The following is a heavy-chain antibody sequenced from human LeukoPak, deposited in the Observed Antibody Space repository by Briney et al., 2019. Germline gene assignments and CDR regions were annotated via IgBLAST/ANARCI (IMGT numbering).Heavy chain of an antibody. CDR2: ISSSSNTI. CDR1: GFTFSRYW. Sequence: GGSLRLSCVASGFTFSRYWMHWVRQAPGKGLEWVSYISSSSNTIYYADSLKGRFTISRDNAKNSLYLQMNSLRAEDTAVYYCARVSGRMVVAAYFDYWGQGTLVTVSS. CDR3: ARVSGRMVVAAYFDY. V-gene: IGHV3-48*01. J-gene: IGHJ4*02. D-gene: IGHD2-15*01.